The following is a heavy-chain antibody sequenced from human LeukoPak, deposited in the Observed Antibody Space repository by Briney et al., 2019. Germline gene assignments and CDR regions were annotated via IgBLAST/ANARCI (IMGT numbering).Heavy chain of an antibody. D-gene: IGHD3-3*01. J-gene: IGHJ4*02. Sequence: SQTLSLTCSVSGGSISSYNWSWIRQPAGKGRKWFGRIYTTGATAYNPPPKSRVTMSVAPSKNQFSLTLSSVTAADTAVYYCARDARGWSGFDYWGQGTLVTVSS. CDR3: ARDARGWSGFDY. CDR1: GGSISSYN. CDR2: IYTTGAT. V-gene: IGHV4-4*07.